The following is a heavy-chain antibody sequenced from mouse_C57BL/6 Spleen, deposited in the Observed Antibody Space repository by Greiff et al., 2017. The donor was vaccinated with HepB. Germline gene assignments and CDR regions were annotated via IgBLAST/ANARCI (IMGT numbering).Heavy chain of an antibody. V-gene: IGHV5-17*01. D-gene: IGHD1-1*01. J-gene: IGHJ4*01. CDR2: ISSGSSTI. Sequence: VQLKESGGGLVKPGGSLKLSCAASGFTFSDYGMHWVRQAPEKGLEWVAYISSGSSTIYYADTVKGRFTISRDNAKNTLFLQMTSLRSEDTAMYYCARGLYGYYAMDYWGQGTSVTVSS. CDR3: ARGLYGYYAMDY. CDR1: GFTFSDYG.